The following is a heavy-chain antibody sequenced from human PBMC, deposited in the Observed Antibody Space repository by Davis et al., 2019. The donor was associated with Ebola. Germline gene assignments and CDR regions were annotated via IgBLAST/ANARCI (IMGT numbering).Heavy chain of an antibody. CDR1: GFTFSSYW. CDR2: IKSDGSST. CDR3: VAGHSFDY. Sequence: HTGGSLRLSCAASGFTFSSYWMSWVRHAPGKGLVWVSRIKSDGSSTDYADSVKGRFTISRDNAKNTLYLQMNSLGAEDTAVYYCVAGHSFDYWGQGTLVTVSS. J-gene: IGHJ4*02. D-gene: IGHD6-19*01. V-gene: IGHV3-74*01.